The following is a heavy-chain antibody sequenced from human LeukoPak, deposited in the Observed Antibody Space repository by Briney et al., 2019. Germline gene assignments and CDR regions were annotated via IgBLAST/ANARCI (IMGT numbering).Heavy chain of an antibody. CDR3: ARGVDTDYFDY. Sequence: ASVKVSCKASGYTFTGYYMHWVRQAPGQGLEWMGWINPNSGGTKYAQKFQDRVTMTRDTYISTAYMQLSRLRSDDTAVYYCARGVDTDYFDYWGQGTLVTVSS. J-gene: IGHJ4*02. V-gene: IGHV1-2*02. CDR2: INPNSGGT. D-gene: IGHD2-2*02. CDR1: GYTFTGYY.